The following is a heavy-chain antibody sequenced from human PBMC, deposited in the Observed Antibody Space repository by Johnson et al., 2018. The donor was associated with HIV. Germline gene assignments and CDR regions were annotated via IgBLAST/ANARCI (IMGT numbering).Heavy chain of an antibody. V-gene: IGHV3-7*03. CDR1: GFTFSTYW. CDR2: IKEDGSEK. D-gene: IGHD3-9*01. J-gene: IGHJ3*02. Sequence: VQLVESGGGLVQPGGSLRLSCAASGFTFSTYWMSWVRQAPGKGLEWVANIKEDGSEKYYVDSVKGRFTISRDYAKNSLYLQMNSRRAEDTAVYYCAREKPRLVNGVLDAFDIWGQGTMVTVSS. CDR3: AREKPRLVNGVLDAFDI.